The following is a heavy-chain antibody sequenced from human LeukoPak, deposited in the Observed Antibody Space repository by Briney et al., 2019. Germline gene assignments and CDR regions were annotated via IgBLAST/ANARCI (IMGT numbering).Heavy chain of an antibody. V-gene: IGHV3-48*01. CDR3: ARDVTYYYDSSTYSLDY. Sequence: GGSLRLSCAASGFTFSSYSMSWVRQAPGKGPEWISYLSGSGSTIYYADSVKGRSTISRDNANNSLYLQMNSLRADDTAIYYRARDVTYYYDSSTYSLDYWGQGTLVTVSS. D-gene: IGHD3-22*01. CDR1: GFTFSSYS. J-gene: IGHJ4*02. CDR2: LSGSGSTI.